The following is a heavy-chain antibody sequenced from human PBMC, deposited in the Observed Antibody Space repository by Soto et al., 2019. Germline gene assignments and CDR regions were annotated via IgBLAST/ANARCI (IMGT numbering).Heavy chain of an antibody. D-gene: IGHD2-2*01. CDR3: AKDRGGDCPDNSCYFGADY. V-gene: IGHV3-30*18. J-gene: IGHJ4*02. CDR1: GFTFSSYG. CDR2: ISDTGSSH. Sequence: QHGCCLGLSCVGSGFTFSSYGMHWVRQAPGKGLECVAVISDTGSSHYYAASVEGRFTISRENSKNTLSLHMDRLRVEDTAVYYCAKDRGGDCPDNSCYFGADYWGQGTPVTVSS.